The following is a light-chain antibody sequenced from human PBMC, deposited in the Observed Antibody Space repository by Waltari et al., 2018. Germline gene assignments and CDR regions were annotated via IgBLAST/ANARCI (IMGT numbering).Light chain of an antibody. CDR1: SLRSYY. J-gene: IGLJ1*01. CDR3: NSRDSSGNHLV. V-gene: IGLV3-19*01. Sequence: SSELTQDPAVSVALGQTVRITCQGDSLRSYYASWYQQKPGQAPVFVIHGKNNWPPGIPDRFSGSSSGDTVTLTITGAQAEDEADYYCNSRDSSGNHLVFGPGTKVTVL. CDR2: GKN.